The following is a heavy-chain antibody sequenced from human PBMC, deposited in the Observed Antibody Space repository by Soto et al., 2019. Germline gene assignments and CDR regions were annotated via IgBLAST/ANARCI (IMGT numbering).Heavy chain of an antibody. Sequence: QVQLQESGPGLVKPSQTLSLTCTVSGGSISSGDYYWSWIRQPPGKGLEWIGYIYYSGSTYYNPSLKSRVTISVDTSKYQFPLKRGSVTAAVTAVDYCARELEDTSASGHGWFAPWGQGTLVTVSS. CDR2: IYYSGST. CDR1: GGSISSGDYY. V-gene: IGHV4-30-4*01. D-gene: IGHD6-6*01. CDR3: ARELEDTSASGHGWFAP. J-gene: IGHJ5*02.